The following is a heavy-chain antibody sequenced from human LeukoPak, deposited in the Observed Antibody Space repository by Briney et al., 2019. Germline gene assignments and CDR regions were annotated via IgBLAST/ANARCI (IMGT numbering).Heavy chain of an antibody. Sequence: SETLSLTCTVSGGSISSYYWSWIRQPPGKGLEWIGYIYYSGSTNYNPSLKSRVTISVDTSKNQFSRKLSSVTAADTAVYFCARVDTASDAFDIWGQGTMVTVSS. CDR3: ARVDTASDAFDI. CDR1: GGSISSYY. V-gene: IGHV4-59*01. J-gene: IGHJ3*02. D-gene: IGHD5-18*01. CDR2: IYYSGST.